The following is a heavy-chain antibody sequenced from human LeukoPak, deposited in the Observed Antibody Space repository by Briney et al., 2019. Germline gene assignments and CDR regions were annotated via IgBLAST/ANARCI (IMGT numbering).Heavy chain of an antibody. D-gene: IGHD3-22*01. CDR3: ARNRGSDYYDSSARLDY. CDR2: ISSSGSTI. J-gene: IGHJ4*02. Sequence: GGSLRLSCAASGFTFSSYEMNWVRQAPGKGLEWISYISSSGSTIYYADSVKGRFTMSRDNAKNSLYLQMNSLRAEDTAVYYCARNRGSDYYDSSARLDYWGQGTLVTVSS. CDR1: GFTFSSYE. V-gene: IGHV3-48*03.